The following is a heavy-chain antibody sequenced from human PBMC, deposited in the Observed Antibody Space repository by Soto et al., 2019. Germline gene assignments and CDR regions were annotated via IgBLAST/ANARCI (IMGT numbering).Heavy chain of an antibody. CDR2: MYDSGST. D-gene: IGHD5-12*01. CDR1: GGSVSSLSYY. V-gene: IGHV4-61*01. CDR3: ARKDGSNSAS. Sequence: SETLSLTCTVAGGSVSSLSYYWSWIRQPPGKGREGMGYMYDSGSTNYNSSVKSRVTISVDTSKNQFSLQPSSVTAAATAVYYCARKDGSNSASWGQGTLVPVSS. J-gene: IGHJ5*02.